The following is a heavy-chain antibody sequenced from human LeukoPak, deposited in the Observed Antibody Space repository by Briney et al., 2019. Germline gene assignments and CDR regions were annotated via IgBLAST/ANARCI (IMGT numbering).Heavy chain of an antibody. D-gene: IGHD3-10*01. CDR2: IYYSESS. J-gene: IGHJ4*02. V-gene: IGHV4-39*01. CDR3: AKASYYTSGSDFDY. Sequence: PSETLSLTCTVSGGSISSRSYYWVWIRQPPGKGLEWIGSIYYSESSYYNPSLKSRVTISVDTSKNQFSLKLRSVTAADTAVYYCAKASYYTSGSDFDYWGQGTLVTVSS. CDR1: GGSISSRSYY.